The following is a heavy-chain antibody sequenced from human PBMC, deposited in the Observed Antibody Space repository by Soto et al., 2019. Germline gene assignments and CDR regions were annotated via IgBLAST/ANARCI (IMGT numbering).Heavy chain of an antibody. CDR3: ARYQRDSCYVSGY. CDR2: ISSSSSYI. V-gene: IGHV3-21*01. D-gene: IGHD5-12*01. CDR1: GFTFSSYS. Sequence: DVQLVESGGGLVKPGGSLRLSCAASGFTFSSYSMNWVSQAPGNGLEWVSSISSSSSYIYYADSVKGRFTISIDNATNPLYLPRNCLSAAYTAVYYCARYQRDSCYVSGYWGQGTLVTVSS. J-gene: IGHJ1*01.